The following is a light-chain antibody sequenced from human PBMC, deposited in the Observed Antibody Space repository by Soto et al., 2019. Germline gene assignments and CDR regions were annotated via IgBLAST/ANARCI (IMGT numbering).Light chain of an antibody. CDR1: QSISSW. V-gene: IGKV1-5*01. Sequence: DIKMAQSPSTLSASVGDRVTITCRASQSISSWLAWYQQKPGKAPKLLIYDASSLESGVPSRFSGSGSGTEFTLTISSLQPDDFATYCCQQYNSYLTFGGGTKVDI. J-gene: IGKJ4*01. CDR2: DAS. CDR3: QQYNSYLT.